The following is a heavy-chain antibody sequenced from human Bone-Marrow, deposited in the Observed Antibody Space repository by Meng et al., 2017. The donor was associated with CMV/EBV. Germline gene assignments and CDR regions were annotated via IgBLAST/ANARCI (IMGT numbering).Heavy chain of an antibody. V-gene: IGHV1-46*01. J-gene: IGHJ4*02. CDR2: INPRGGTT. CDR3: TRLPTVTTSGY. D-gene: IGHD4-17*01. Sequence: CRASGYTFTSYFMHWVRQAPGQGLEWMGIINPRGGTTTYAQKFQGRLTMTWDTSTSTVYMELSSLRSEDTAVYYCTRLPTVTTSGYWGQGTLVTVSS. CDR1: GYTFTSYF.